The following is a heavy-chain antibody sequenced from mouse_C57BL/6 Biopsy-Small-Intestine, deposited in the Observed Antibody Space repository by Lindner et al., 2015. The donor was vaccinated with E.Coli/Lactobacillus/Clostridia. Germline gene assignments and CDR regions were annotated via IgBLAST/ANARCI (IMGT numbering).Heavy chain of an antibody. J-gene: IGHJ3*01. CDR3: APLFAY. Sequence: VQLQESGAELVKPGASVKLSCTASGFNIKDYYLHWVKQRTEQGLEWIGRIDPEDDETEYAPKFQDKATITADTSSNTAYLQLSSLTSEDTAVYYCAPLFAYWGQGTLVTVSA. V-gene: IGHV14-2*01. CDR1: GFNIKDYY. CDR2: IDPEDDET. D-gene: IGHD6-1*01.